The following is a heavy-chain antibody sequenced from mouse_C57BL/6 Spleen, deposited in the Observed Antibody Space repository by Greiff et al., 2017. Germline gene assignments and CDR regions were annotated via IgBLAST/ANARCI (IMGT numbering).Heavy chain of an antibody. CDR3: AVYYSNTEAWFAY. CDR1: GFSLTSYG. Sequence: VQVVESGPGLVQPSQSLSITCTVSGFSLTSYGVHWVRQPPGKGLEWLGVIWSGGSTDYNAAFISRLSISKDNSKSQVFFKMNSLQADDTAIYYCAVYYSNTEAWFAYWGQGTLVTVSA. V-gene: IGHV2-4*01. D-gene: IGHD2-5*01. J-gene: IGHJ3*01. CDR2: IWSGGST.